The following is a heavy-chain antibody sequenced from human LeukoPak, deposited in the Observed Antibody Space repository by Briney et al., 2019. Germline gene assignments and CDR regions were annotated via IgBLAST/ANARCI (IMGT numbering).Heavy chain of an antibody. CDR2: ISYDGSNK. Sequence: GGSLRLSCAASGFTFSSYAMHWVRQAPGKGLEWVAVISYDGSNKYYADSVKGRFTISRDNSKNTLYLQMNSLRAEDTAVYYCAREGRSSTSCYFDYWGQGTLVTVSS. CDR3: AREGRSSTSCYFDY. D-gene: IGHD2-2*01. V-gene: IGHV3-30-3*01. J-gene: IGHJ4*02. CDR1: GFTFSSYA.